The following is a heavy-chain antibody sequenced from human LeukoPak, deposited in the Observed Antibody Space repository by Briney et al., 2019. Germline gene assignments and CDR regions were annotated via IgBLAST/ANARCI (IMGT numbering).Heavy chain of an antibody. V-gene: IGHV1-69*04. Sequence: GASVKVSCKASGGTFSSYAISWVRQAPGQGLEWMGRIIPIHGIANYAQKFQGRVTMTRDTSTSTVYMELSGLRSEDTAVYFCARASYLYESYYYDTSGPPENWGQGTMVTVSS. CDR1: GGTFSSYA. J-gene: IGHJ3*01. CDR2: IIPIHGIA. CDR3: ARASYLYESYYYDTSGPPEN. D-gene: IGHD3-22*01.